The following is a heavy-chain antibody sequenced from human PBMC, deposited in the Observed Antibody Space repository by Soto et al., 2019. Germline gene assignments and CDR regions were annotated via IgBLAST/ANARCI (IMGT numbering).Heavy chain of an antibody. CDR1: GGSFSGYY. CDR2: INHSGST. Sequence: QVQLQQWGAGLLKPSETLSLTCAVYGGSFSGYYWSWIRQPPGKGLEWIGEINHSGSTNYNPSLKSRVPISVDTSKNQFSLKLSSVTAADTAVYYCARGGDILTGYTYPIDYWGQGTLVTVSS. V-gene: IGHV4-34*01. CDR3: ARGGDILTGYTYPIDY. J-gene: IGHJ4*02. D-gene: IGHD3-9*01.